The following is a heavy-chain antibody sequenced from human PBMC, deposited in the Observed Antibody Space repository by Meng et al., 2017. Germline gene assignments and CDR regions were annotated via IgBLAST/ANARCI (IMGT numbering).Heavy chain of an antibody. CDR3: TRWVVEFYWDYYYGMDV. J-gene: IGHJ6*02. V-gene: IGHV1-18*01. CDR1: GYTFTSYG. CDR2: ISAYNGNT. D-gene: IGHD2-8*02. Sequence: ASVKVSCKASGYTFTSYGISWVRRAPGQGLEWMGWISAYNGNTNYAQKLQGRVTMTTDTSTSTAYMELRSLRSDDTAVYYCTRWVVEFYWDYYYGMDVWGQGTTVTVSS.